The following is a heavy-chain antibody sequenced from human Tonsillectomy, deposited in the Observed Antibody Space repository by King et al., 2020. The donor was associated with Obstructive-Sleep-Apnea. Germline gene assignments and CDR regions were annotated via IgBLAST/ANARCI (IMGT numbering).Heavy chain of an antibody. Sequence: QLVQSGGGVVQPGRSLRLSCAASGFTFSSYGMHWVRQAPGKGLEWVAFIRYDGSNKYYADSVKGRFTISRDNSKNTLYLLMNSLRAEDTAVYYCAKDCNLGAGSGRTNYYYYYGMDVWGQGTTVTVSS. V-gene: IGHV3-30*02. D-gene: IGHD3-10*01. CDR2: IRYDGSNK. J-gene: IGHJ6*02. CDR3: AKDCNLGAGSGRTNYYYYYGMDV. CDR1: GFTFSSYG.